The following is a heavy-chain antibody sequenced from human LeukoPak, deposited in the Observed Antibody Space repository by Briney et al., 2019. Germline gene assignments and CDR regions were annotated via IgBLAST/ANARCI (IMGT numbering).Heavy chain of an antibody. CDR2: ISSSSSYM. D-gene: IGHD6-13*01. CDR1: GFTFSSYS. Sequence: GGSLRLSCAASGFTFSSYSMNWVRQAPGKGLEWVSSISSSSSYMYYADSVKGRFTISRDNAKNSLYLQMNSLRAEDTAVYYCARGGSSWYGDAFDIWGQGTMVTVSS. V-gene: IGHV3-21*01. J-gene: IGHJ3*02. CDR3: ARGGSSWYGDAFDI.